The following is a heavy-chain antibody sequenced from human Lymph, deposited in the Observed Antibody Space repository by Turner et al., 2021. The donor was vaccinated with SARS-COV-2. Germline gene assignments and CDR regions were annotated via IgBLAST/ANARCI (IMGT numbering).Heavy chain of an antibody. CDR2: ISSSSSYI. V-gene: IGHV3-21*01. CDR1: GFTFSTYS. Sequence: EVQLVESGGGLVKPGGSVRLSCAASGFTFSTYSMNWVRQAQGKGLEGIASISSSSSYIYYADSVKGRFTISRDDDKNSLYLQMNSLRAEDTAVYYCARDIPTTADYFDYWGQGTLVTVSS. D-gene: IGHD4-17*01. J-gene: IGHJ4*02. CDR3: ARDIPTTADYFDY.